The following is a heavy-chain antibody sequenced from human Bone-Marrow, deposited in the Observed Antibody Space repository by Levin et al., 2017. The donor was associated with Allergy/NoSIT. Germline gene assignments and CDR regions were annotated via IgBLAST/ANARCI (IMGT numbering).Heavy chain of an antibody. CDR3: ARADGDYRSNPPFPTYYFDY. V-gene: IGHV1-69*13. CDR1: GGTFSSYA. D-gene: IGHD4-17*01. Sequence: ASVKVSCKASGGTFSSYAISWVRQAPGQGLEWMGGIIPIFGTANYAQKFQGRVTITADESTSTAYMELSSLRSEDTAVYYCARADGDYRSNPPFPTYYFDYWGQGTLVTVSS. CDR2: IIPIFGTA. J-gene: IGHJ4*02.